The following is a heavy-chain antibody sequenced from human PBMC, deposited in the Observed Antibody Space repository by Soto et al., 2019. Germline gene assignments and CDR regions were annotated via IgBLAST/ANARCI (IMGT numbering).Heavy chain of an antibody. Sequence: ESGGGVVQPGRSLRLSCAASGFTFSSYGMHWVRQAPGKGLEWVAVISYDGSNKYYADSVKGRFTISRDNSKNTLYLQMNSLRAEDTAVYYCAKGGFPSYWGQGTLVTVSS. D-gene: IGHD2-21*01. CDR2: ISYDGSNK. V-gene: IGHV3-30*18. J-gene: IGHJ4*02. CDR3: AKGGFPSY. CDR1: GFTFSSYG.